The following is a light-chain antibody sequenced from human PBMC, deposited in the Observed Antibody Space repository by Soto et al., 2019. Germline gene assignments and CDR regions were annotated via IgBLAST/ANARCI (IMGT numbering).Light chain of an antibody. CDR3: QQCHNWPLT. J-gene: IGKJ2*01. CDR2: GAS. CDR1: QSINSE. V-gene: IGKV3-15*01. Sequence: EIVMTQSPATLSLSPGERAALSCRASQSINSELAWYQQKPGQPPRLLIFGASTMATGVPARFTGSGSGSEFTLTISGLQSEDVAVYYCQQCHNWPLTFGQGTRLEI.